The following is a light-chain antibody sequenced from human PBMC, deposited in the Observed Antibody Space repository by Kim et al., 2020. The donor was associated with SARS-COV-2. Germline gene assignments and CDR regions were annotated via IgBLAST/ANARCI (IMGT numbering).Light chain of an antibody. J-gene: IGLJ3*02. CDR3: YSAADNIGV. CDR1: VLAKKY. Sequence: SYELTQPSSVSVSPGQTVRITCSGDVLAKKYARWFQQKPGQAPVLVIYKDSERPSGIPERFSGSSSGTTVTLTISGAQVEDEADYYCYSAADNIGVFGGGTQLTVL. CDR2: KDS. V-gene: IGLV3-27*01.